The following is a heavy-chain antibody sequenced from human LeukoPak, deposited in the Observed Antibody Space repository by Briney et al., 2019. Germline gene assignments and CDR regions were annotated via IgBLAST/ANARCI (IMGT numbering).Heavy chain of an antibody. Sequence: PGGSLRLSCTASRFTFSNARMSWVRQAPGKGLEWVGRIKSTIDGGTTDYAAPVKGRFTMSRDDSKNTLYLEMNSLKTEDTTVYYCTTPPRYWGQGTLVTVSS. J-gene: IGHJ4*02. CDR2: IKSTIDGGTT. CDR3: TTPPRY. CDR1: RFTFSNAR. V-gene: IGHV3-15*01.